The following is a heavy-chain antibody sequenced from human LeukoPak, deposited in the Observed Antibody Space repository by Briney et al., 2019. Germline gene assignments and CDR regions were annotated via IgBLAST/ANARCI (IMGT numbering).Heavy chain of an antibody. CDR2: ISSSSSYI. V-gene: IGHV3-21*01. Sequence: GGSLRLSCAASGFTFSSYSMNWVRQAPGKGLVWVSSISSSSSYIYYADSVKGRFTISRDNAKNSLYLQMNSLRAEDTAVYYCARIPAGVLTGYKWSQGTLVTVSS. D-gene: IGHD3-9*01. CDR1: GFTFSSYS. CDR3: ARIPAGVLTGYK. J-gene: IGHJ4*02.